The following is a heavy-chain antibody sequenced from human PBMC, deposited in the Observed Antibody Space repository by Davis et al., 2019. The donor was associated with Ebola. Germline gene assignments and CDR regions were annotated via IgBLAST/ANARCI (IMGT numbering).Heavy chain of an antibody. CDR3: ARDGPYYYGMDI. V-gene: IGHV4-30-4*01. CDR1: GESITNIDYY. CDR2: TDFSGYA. J-gene: IGHJ6*02. Sequence: TLSLTCSVSGESITNIDYYWNWIRQTPGKGLEWIGSTDFSGYAHYNPSLGSRFSISIDTSKNQLSLRVNSVTGADTAVYYCARDGPYYYGMDIWGQGTPVSVSS.